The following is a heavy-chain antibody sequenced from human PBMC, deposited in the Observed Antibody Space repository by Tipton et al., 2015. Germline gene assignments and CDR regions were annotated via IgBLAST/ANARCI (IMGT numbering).Heavy chain of an antibody. V-gene: IGHV4-31*03. Sequence: TLSLTCTVSGGTISSSGSFWGWIRQPPGKGLEWIGYMFYTGNTSYNPSLKSRVTISVDTSQEQFSLKLSSLTAADTAVYYCARDIHWGSWRYRGNWFDPWGQGTLVTVSS. CDR3: ARDIHWGSWRYRGNWFDP. CDR2: MFYTGNT. J-gene: IGHJ5*02. CDR1: GGTISSSGSF. D-gene: IGHD3-16*02.